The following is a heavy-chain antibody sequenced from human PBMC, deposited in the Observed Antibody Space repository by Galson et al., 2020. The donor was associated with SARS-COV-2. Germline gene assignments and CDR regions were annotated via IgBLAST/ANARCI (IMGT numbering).Heavy chain of an antibody. CDR2: IDWDDDK. D-gene: IGHD3-22*01. CDR3: ARIRRDYYDSSGYDY. V-gene: IGHV2-70*01. CDR1: GFSLSTSGMC. J-gene: IGHJ4*02. Sequence: SGPTLVKPTQPLPLTCTFSGFSLSTSGMCVSWIRQPPGKALEWLALIDWDDDKYYSTSLKTRLTISKDTSKNQVVLTMTNMDPVDTATYYCARIRRDYYDSSGYDYWGQGTLVTVSS.